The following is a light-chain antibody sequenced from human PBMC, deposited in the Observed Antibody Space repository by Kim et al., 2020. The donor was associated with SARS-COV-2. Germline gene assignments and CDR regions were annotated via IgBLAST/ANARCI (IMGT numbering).Light chain of an antibody. J-gene: IGKJ5*01. CDR1: QDIRND. CDR2: GAS. CDR3: LQHSTYPIT. Sequence: PSVVDRFTITCRARQDIRNDLGWYQQNPGRAPKRLIYGASSLQSGVPSRFSGSGSGTEFTLTISSVQPEDFATYFCLQHSTYPITFGQGTRLEIK. V-gene: IGKV1-17*01.